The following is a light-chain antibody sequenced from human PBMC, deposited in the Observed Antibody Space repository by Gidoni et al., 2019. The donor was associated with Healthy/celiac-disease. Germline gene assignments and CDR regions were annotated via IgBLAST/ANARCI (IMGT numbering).Light chain of an antibody. CDR1: SSDAGGYNY. Sequence: QSALTQPASVSGSPGQSITISCTGTSSDAGGYNYVSLYQQHPGKAPKLMIYDVSNRPSGVSNRFSGSKSGNTASLTISGLQAEDEADYYCSSYTSSSTYVVFGGGTKLTVL. V-gene: IGLV2-14*01. CDR3: SSYTSSSTYVV. CDR2: DVS. J-gene: IGLJ2*01.